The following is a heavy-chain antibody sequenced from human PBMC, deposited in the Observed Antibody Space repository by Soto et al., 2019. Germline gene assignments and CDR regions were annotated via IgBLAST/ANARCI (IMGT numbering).Heavy chain of an antibody. CDR1: GYTFTSYG. D-gene: IGHD3-22*01. V-gene: IGHV1-18*03. CDR3: ARSGNYDSSGYYYGWFDP. Sequence: GASVKVSCKASGYTFTSYGISWVRQAPGQGLEWMGWISAYNGNTNYAQKLQGRVTMTTDTSTSTAYMELRSLRSDDMAVYYCARSGNYDSSGYYYGWFDPWGQGALVTVSS. J-gene: IGHJ5*02. CDR2: ISAYNGNT.